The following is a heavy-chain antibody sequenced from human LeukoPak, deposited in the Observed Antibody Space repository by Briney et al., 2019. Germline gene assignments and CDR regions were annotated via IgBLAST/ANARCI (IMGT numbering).Heavy chain of an antibody. CDR2: ISSDGINK. V-gene: IGHV3-30-3*01. D-gene: IGHD4-17*01. J-gene: IGHJ4*02. CDR3: ASAAATLTNLRLVDY. Sequence: QTGGSLRLSCAASGFTFSIYAIQWVRQAPGKGLEWVAVISSDGINKHYADSVMGRFTISRDNSMNTLYLQMNSLRTEDTGVYYCASAAATLTNLRLVDYWGQGTLVTVSS. CDR1: GFTFSIYA.